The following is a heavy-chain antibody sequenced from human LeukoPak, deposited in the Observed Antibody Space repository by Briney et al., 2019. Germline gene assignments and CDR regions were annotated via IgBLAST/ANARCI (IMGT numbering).Heavy chain of an antibody. CDR3: ARGPGPLSDSFGWFDP. V-gene: IGHV4-34*01. CDR2: VNHSGST. D-gene: IGHD2-21*02. CDR1: GGSFSGYY. J-gene: IGHJ5*02. Sequence: NPSETLSLTCAVYGGSFSGYYWSWIRQPPGKGLEWIGEVNHSGSTNYNPSLKSRVTISVDTSKNQFSLKLSSVTAADTAVYYCARGPGPLSDSFGWFDPWGQGTLVTVSS.